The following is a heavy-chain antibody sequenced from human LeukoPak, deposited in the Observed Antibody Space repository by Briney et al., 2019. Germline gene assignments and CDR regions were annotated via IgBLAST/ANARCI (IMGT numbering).Heavy chain of an antibody. CDR3: ARGLSGYASSLGY. CDR1: GFTFSSYS. V-gene: IGHV3-48*01. CDR2: ISSSSSTI. D-gene: IGHD6-6*01. Sequence: PGGSLRLSCAASGFTFSSYSMNWVRQAPGKGLEWVSYISSSSSTIYYADSEKGRFTISRDNSKNTLYLQMNSLRAEDTAVYYCARGLSGYASSLGYWGQGTLVTVSA. J-gene: IGHJ4*02.